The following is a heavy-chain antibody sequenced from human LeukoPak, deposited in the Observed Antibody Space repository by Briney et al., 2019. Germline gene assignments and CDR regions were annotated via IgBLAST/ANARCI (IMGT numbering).Heavy chain of an antibody. D-gene: IGHD6-13*01. V-gene: IGHV3-30*18. CDR1: GFTFSSYG. CDR2: ISYDGSNK. CDR3: AKDHIAAADLFDY. J-gene: IGHJ4*02. Sequence: GGSLRLSCAASGFTFSSYGMHWVRQAPGKGLEWVAVISYDGSNKYYADSVKGRFTISRDNSKNTLYLQMNSLRAEDTAVYYCAKDHIAAADLFDYWGQGTLVTVSS.